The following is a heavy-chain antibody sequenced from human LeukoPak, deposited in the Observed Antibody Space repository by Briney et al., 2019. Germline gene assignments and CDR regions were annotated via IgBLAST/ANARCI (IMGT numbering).Heavy chain of an antibody. CDR1: GGTFSSYA. Sequence: GSSVKVSCKASGGTFSSYAISWVRQAPGQGLEWMGGIIPIFGTANYAQKFQGRVTMTRDTSTSTVYMELSSLRSEDTAVYYCARDNIAAADLNYWGQGTLVTVSS. V-gene: IGHV1-69*05. D-gene: IGHD6-13*01. J-gene: IGHJ4*02. CDR2: IIPIFGTA. CDR3: ARDNIAAADLNY.